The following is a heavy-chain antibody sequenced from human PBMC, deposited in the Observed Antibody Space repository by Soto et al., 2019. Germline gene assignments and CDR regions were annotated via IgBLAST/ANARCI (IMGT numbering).Heavy chain of an antibody. V-gene: IGHV3-66*01. CDR3: ARDTLGGAYDCWH. J-gene: IGHJ4*02. D-gene: IGHD3-3*01. Sequence: EVQLVESGGGLVQPGGSLRLSCAASGFTVSNLYMTWVRQAPGKGLEWVSVISSSGSTYYADSVKGRFTISRDSSKNTLYLEMNRLRAGDTAVYYCARDTLGGAYDCWHGGQGTLVTVSS. CDR1: GFTVSNLY. CDR2: ISSSGST.